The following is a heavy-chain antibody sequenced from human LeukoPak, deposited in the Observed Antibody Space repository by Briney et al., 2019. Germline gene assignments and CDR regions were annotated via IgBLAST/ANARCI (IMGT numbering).Heavy chain of an antibody. CDR3: ARDIYCTNTVCYFDS. J-gene: IGHJ4*02. CDR2: ISSSSSYI. D-gene: IGHD2-8*01. V-gene: IGHV3-21*01. Sequence: GGSLRLSCAASGFTFSSYSMNWVRQAPGKGLEWVSSISSSSSYIYYADPVKGRFTISRDNAENSLYLQMNSLRAEDTAVYYCARDIYCTNTVCYFDSWGQGTLVTVSS. CDR1: GFTFSSYS.